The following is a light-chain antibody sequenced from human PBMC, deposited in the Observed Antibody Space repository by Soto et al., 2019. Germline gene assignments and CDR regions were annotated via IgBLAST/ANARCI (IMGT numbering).Light chain of an antibody. CDR3: GTWDSSMSAGV. J-gene: IGLJ1*01. CDR2: ENN. CDR1: NSNIGNND. V-gene: IGLV1-51*02. Sequence: QSVLTRPPSGSAAPGQKVTVAGAGSNSNIGNNDGSGDQQLPGKDPKVLIYENNKRPSGIPDRFSGSKSGTSATLGITGLQTGDEADYYCGTWDSSMSAGVFGTGTKVTVL.